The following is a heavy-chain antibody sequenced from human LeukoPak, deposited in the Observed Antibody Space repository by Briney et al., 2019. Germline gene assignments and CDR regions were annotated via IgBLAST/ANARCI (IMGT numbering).Heavy chain of an antibody. D-gene: IGHD5-24*01. V-gene: IGHV3-21*01. CDR3: ASSGGMADY. Sequence: GGSLRLSCAASGFTFSSYSMNWVRQAPGKGLEWVSSISSSSSYIYYADSVKGRFTISRDNAKNSLYLHMNSLRAEDTAVYYCASSGGMADYWGQGTLVTVSS. CDR2: ISSSSSYI. J-gene: IGHJ4*02. CDR1: GFTFSSYS.